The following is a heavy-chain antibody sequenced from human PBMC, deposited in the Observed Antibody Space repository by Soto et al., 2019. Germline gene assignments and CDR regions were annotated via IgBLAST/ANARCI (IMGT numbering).Heavy chain of an antibody. CDR3: AGHSKGTRFGEFPLYYYDGMDV. V-gene: IGHV2-5*01. Sequence: QITLKESGPTLVKPTQTLTLTCSFSGFSLSTSGVGVGWIRQPPGKALEWLALIYWNDDKRYSPSLKSRLTMTKDTSKNQVVLKMTNVDPMDTATYYCAGHSKGTRFGEFPLYYYDGMDVWGQGTTVTVS. CDR1: GFSLSTSGVG. D-gene: IGHD3-10*01. CDR2: IYWNDDK. J-gene: IGHJ6*02.